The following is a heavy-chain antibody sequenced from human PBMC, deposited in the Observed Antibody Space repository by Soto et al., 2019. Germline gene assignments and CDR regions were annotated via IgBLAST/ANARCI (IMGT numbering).Heavy chain of an antibody. CDR3: GKDVGDYVPYYYGVDV. CDR2: IAYDGNEK. D-gene: IGHD1-26*01. V-gene: IGHV3-30*18. CDR1: GFTFKTHA. Sequence: QVQLVESGGGVVQPGMSLRLSCAASGFTFKTHAMHWVRQAPGKGLEWMAVIAYDGNEKFYADSVKGRFTISRDNSKNALYLQINTLRNEDTAVYYCGKDVGDYVPYYYGVDVWGQGTTVTVSS. J-gene: IGHJ6*02.